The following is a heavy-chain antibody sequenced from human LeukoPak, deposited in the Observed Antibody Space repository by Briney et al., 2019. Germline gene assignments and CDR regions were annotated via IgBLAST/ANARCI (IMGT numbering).Heavy chain of an antibody. CDR1: GFTLSTNG. J-gene: IGHJ4*02. Sequence: GGPLSLSCEASGFTLSTNGMHWVRQPPAKGLEWVQVISNDGSNKYYADSVKGRFTISRDNSKNTLYLQMNSLRAEDTAVYYCAKDSALRYYDSSGYFDYWGQGTLVTVSS. CDR3: AKDSALRYYDSSGYFDY. CDR2: ISNDGSNK. V-gene: IGHV3-30*18. D-gene: IGHD3-22*01.